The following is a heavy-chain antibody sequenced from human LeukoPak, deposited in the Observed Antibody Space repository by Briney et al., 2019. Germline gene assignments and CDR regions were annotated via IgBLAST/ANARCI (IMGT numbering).Heavy chain of an antibody. CDR1: GESFSGYY. Sequence: SETLSLTCAVYGESFSGYYWSWIRQPPGKGLEWIGEIHHSGSPNNNPSLQSRVTISVNPSKNQHSLKLSSVTAAGTAVYYCARGTRYGIGYWGQGTLVTVSS. CDR3: ARGTRYGIGY. V-gene: IGHV4-34*01. CDR2: IHHSGSP. D-gene: IGHD1-14*01. J-gene: IGHJ4*02.